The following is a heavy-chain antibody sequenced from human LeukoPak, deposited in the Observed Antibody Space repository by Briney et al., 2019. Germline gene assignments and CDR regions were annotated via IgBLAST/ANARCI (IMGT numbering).Heavy chain of an antibody. Sequence: SETLSLTCTVSGGSISSSSYYWGWIRQPPGKGLEWIGSIYYSGSTYYNPSLKSRVTISVDTSKNQFPLKLSSVTAADTAVYYCATLLGYCSGGSCYAFDYWGQGTLVTVSS. CDR2: IYYSGST. J-gene: IGHJ4*02. V-gene: IGHV4-39*01. CDR3: ATLLGYCSGGSCYAFDY. D-gene: IGHD2-15*01. CDR1: GGSISSSSYY.